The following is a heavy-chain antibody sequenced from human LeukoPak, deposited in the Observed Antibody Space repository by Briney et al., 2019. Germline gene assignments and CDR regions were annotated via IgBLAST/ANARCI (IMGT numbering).Heavy chain of an antibody. V-gene: IGHV4-4*07. D-gene: IGHD6-13*01. CDR2: IYSSGTT. CDR3: AREGIAAAGIAWSFDY. Sequence: SETLSLTCSVSGGSIASYYWSWIRQPAGKGLEWIGRIYSSGTTNYNPSLKSRVTISVDTSKNQFSLKLSSVTAADTAVYYCAREGIAAAGIAWSFDYWGQGTLVTVSS. CDR1: GGSIASYY. J-gene: IGHJ4*02.